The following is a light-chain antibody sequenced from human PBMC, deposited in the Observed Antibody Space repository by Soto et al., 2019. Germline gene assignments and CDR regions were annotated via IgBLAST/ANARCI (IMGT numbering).Light chain of an antibody. V-gene: IGKV3-11*01. CDR2: DTS. Sequence: IVLTQSPATLSLSPGERATLSCRASQSVSSHLAWHQQKPGQPPRLLIYDTSHRATGVPARFSGSGSGTDFTRTISSLEPEDFAVYYCQQHSNWPPALTFGGGTKVEIK. J-gene: IGKJ4*01. CDR3: QQHSNWPPALT. CDR1: QSVSSH.